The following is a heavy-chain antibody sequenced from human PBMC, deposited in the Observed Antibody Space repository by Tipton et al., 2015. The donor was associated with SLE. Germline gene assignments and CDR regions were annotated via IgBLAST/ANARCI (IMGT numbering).Heavy chain of an antibody. Sequence: TLSLTCTVSGGSISSYYWSWIRQPPGKGLEWIGYIYYSGSTNYNPPLKSRVTISVDTSKNQFSLKLNSVTAADTAVYYCARSAGYSSSWAHFDYWGQGTLVTVSS. CDR1: GGSISSYY. J-gene: IGHJ4*02. CDR2: IYYSGST. V-gene: IGHV4-59*01. CDR3: ARSAGYSSSWAHFDY. D-gene: IGHD6-13*01.